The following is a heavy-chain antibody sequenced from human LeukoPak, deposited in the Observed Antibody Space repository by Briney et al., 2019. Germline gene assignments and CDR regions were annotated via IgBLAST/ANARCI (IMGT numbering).Heavy chain of an antibody. CDR2: INYSGST. J-gene: IGHJ5*02. CDR3: ARGTSPYYDFWSGYYSGNWFDP. Sequence: SETPSLTCIVSGGSISSYYWSWIRQPPGKGLEWIGYINYSGSTNYNPSLSRRVTISVDMSKNQFSLRLTSVTAADTAVYYCARGTSPYYDFWSGYYSGNWFDPWGQGTLVTVSS. D-gene: IGHD3-3*01. V-gene: IGHV4-59*01. CDR1: GGSISSYY.